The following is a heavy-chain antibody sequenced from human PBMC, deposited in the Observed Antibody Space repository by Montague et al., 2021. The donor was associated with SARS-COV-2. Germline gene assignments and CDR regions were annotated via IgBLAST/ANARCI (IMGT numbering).Heavy chain of an antibody. J-gene: IGHJ6*02. D-gene: IGHD3-10*01. CDR1: GASVSTGRYY. Sequence: TLSLTCTVSGASVSTGRYYRSWLRPPAGKGLEWIGRVYPSGNTNYNPSLKSRVSISVDTSKNQISLKLSSVTAADTAVYYCARVRGAALYFGEVGYYGMVVWGQGTTVTVSS. V-gene: IGHV4-61*02. CDR3: ARVRGAALYFGEVGYYGMVV. CDR2: VYPSGNT.